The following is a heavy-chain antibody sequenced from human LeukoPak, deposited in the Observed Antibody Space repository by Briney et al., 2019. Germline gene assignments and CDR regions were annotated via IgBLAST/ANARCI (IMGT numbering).Heavy chain of an antibody. J-gene: IGHJ6*03. CDR1: GIKVSSNY. D-gene: IGHD3-22*01. CDR3: ARGTRRFYSDSSGFAGDYYYYYMDV. CDR2: IYCGGTT. Sequence: GSLRLFCAVSGIKVSSNYMSWVRQAPGEGLGWVSVIYCGGTTYYADSVKGRFTISRDNSKNTLYLQMNGLRAEDTAVYYCARGTRRFYSDSSGFAGDYYYYYMDVWGKGTTVIVSS. V-gene: IGHV3-53*01.